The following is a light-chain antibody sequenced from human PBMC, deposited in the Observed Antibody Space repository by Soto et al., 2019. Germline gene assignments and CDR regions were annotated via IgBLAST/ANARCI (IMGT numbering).Light chain of an antibody. CDR3: LQRTDWPPVYT. J-gene: IGKJ2*01. V-gene: IGKV3-11*01. CDR2: DVS. CDR1: QSVSSF. Sequence: EIVLTQSPVTLSLSPGERATLSCRASQSVSSFLAWYQQKPGQPPRLLIYDVSLRAAGIPARFSGSGSGTDFTLTISSLEPEDFAVYHCLQRTDWPPVYTFGQGTKLEIK.